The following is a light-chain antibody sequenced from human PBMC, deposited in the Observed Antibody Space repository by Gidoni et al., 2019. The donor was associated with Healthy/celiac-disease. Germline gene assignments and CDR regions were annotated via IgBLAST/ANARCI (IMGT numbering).Light chain of an antibody. CDR3: QQRRNWPLVT. Sequence: EIVLTQSPATLSLSPGERATLSCRASQSVSSYLAWYQQKPGQDPRLLLYDASNRATGIPARFSGSGSGTDFTLTIRSLATEDFAVYYCQQRRNWPLVTFGQGTKLEIK. CDR2: DAS. CDR1: QSVSSY. J-gene: IGKJ2*01. V-gene: IGKV3-11*01.